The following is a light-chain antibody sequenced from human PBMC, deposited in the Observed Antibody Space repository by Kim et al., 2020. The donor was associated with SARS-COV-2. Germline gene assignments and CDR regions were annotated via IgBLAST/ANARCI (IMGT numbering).Light chain of an antibody. CDR1: KLENNY. CDR3: RAWNSRVL. Sequence: VSVAQGQTVSFTCAGEKLENNYACWYQQKPGQAPVLVNYEESKRASAMPERFSGSNSGNTATLTSSGSQAMDEADYYGRAWNSRVLFGGGTQLTVL. J-gene: IGLJ2*01. V-gene: IGLV3-1*01. CDR2: EES.